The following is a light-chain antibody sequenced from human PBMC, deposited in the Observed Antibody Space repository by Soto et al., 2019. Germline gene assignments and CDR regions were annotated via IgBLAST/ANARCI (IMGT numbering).Light chain of an antibody. V-gene: IGKV1-9*01. CDR1: QGISSY. CDR3: QQLNSYPYT. CDR2: AAS. J-gene: IGKJ2*01. Sequence: DIQLTQSPSFLSASVGDRVTITYRASQGISSYLAWYQQKPGIAPKLLIYAASTLQPGVPSRFGGSGSGTEFTLTVSSLQPEDFATYYCQQLNSYPYTFGQGTKLEIK.